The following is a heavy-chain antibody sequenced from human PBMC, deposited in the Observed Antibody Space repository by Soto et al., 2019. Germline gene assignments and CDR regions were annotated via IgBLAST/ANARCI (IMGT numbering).Heavy chain of an antibody. D-gene: IGHD1-20*01. CDR3: SRDDNYPDNALDM. CDR2: IPNDGSYQ. J-gene: IGHJ3*02. CDR1: RFTFSTYG. V-gene: IGHV3-33*01. Sequence: QVQLVESGGGVVQPGRSLRLSCVASRFTFSTYGMHWVRQAPGKGLEWVAVIPNDGSYQVYADSVKGRFTISRDNSKKTLYLQMNSLRGEDTAIYYCSRDDNYPDNALDMWGQGTLVTVSS.